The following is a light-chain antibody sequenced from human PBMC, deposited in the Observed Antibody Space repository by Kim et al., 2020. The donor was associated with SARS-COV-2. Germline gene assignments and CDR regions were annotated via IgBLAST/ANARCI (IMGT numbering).Light chain of an antibody. CDR3: QQYKSYPYT. J-gene: IGKJ2*01. V-gene: IGKV1-5*03. CDR1: QSISSL. Sequence: SAFVGDRVTITCRASQSISSLLALYQQKPGKAHKLLLYKASSLESGVPSRFSGSGSGTEFTLTISSLQPDDFATYYCQQYKSYPYTFGQGTKLEI. CDR2: KAS.